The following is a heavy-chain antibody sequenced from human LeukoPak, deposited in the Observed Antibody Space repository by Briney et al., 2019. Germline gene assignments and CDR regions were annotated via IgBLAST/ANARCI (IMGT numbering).Heavy chain of an antibody. V-gene: IGHV4-59*01. J-gene: IGHJ3*01. D-gene: IGHD4-23*01. Sequence: SETLSLTCTVSGGTLSNYHWSWLRQPPGKGLEWIGFIYYSGSTNYSAALKSRVTISVDTSKVQFSLKLSSVTAADTAVYYWARIAVVTQGDAFDLWGRGTLVTVSS. CDR1: GGTLSNYH. CDR3: ARIAVVTQGDAFDL. CDR2: IYYSGST.